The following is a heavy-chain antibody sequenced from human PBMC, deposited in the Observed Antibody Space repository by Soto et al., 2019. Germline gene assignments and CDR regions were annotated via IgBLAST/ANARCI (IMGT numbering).Heavy chain of an antibody. CDR2: IYYSGST. D-gene: IGHD3-9*01. Sequence: TLSLTCTVSGGSISSSSYYWGWIRQPPGKGLEWIGSIYYSGSTYYNPSLKSRVTISVDTSKNQFSLKLSSVTAADTAVYYCARYYDILTGYHHLNWFDPWGQGTLVTVSS. CDR3: ARYYDILTGYHHLNWFDP. CDR1: GGSISSSSYY. V-gene: IGHV4-39*01. J-gene: IGHJ5*02.